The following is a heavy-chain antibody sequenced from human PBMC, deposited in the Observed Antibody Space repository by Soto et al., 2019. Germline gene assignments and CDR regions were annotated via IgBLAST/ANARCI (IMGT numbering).Heavy chain of an antibody. V-gene: IGHV1-8*01. CDR1: GYTFTSYD. D-gene: IGHD2-15*01. CDR3: ARGLLGYCSGGSCPLQTYYMDV. CDR2: MNPNSGNT. J-gene: IGHJ6*03. Sequence: ASVKVSCKASGYTFTSYDINWVRQATGQGLEWMGWMNPNSGNTGYAQKFQGRVTMTRNTSISTAYMELSSLRSEDTAVYYCARGLLGYCSGGSCPLQTYYMDVWGKGTTVTVSS.